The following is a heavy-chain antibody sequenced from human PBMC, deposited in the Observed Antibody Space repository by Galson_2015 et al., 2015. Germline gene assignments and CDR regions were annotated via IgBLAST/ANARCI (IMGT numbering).Heavy chain of an antibody. Sequence: SLRLSCAASGFTFSTNYMSWVRQAPGKGLEWVSVIYSGGSTYYADSAKGRFTISSENTKNTLYLQKNSLRTEDTAVYYCSRGGGGYKWLDPWGQGTPVTVSS. CDR1: GFTFSTNY. J-gene: IGHJ5*02. CDR2: IYSGGST. V-gene: IGHV3-53*01. CDR3: SRGGGGYKWLDP. D-gene: IGHD6-25*01.